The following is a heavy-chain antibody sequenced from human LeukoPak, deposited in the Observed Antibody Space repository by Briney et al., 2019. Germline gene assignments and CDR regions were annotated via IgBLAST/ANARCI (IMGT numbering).Heavy chain of an antibody. CDR1: GATFGDYG. D-gene: IGHD3-16*01. V-gene: IGHV3-20*04. Sequence: PGGSLRLSCEASGATFGDYGMSWVRQARGKGLEWVSGINRNGGSTGYADSVKGRFTISRDNVKNSLYLQTDSLRAEDTALYFCARGYDHGPIDMWGQGTMVTVSS. CDR3: ARGYDHGPIDM. J-gene: IGHJ3*02. CDR2: INRNGGST.